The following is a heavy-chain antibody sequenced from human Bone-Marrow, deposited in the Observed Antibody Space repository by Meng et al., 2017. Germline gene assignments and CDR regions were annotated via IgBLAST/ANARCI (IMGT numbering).Heavy chain of an antibody. D-gene: IGHD6-19*01. CDR3: AGKTYSSGWGEYFQH. Sequence: VLAAPCGAEVKKPGSLVKAFMQASGGTVSSYAISWVRQAPGQGLEWMGGIIPIFGTANYAQKFQGRVTITTDESTSTAYMELSSLRSEDTAVYYCAGKTYSSGWGEYFQHWGQGTLVTVSS. J-gene: IGHJ1*01. V-gene: IGHV1-69*01. CDR1: GGTVSSYA. CDR2: IIPIFGTA.